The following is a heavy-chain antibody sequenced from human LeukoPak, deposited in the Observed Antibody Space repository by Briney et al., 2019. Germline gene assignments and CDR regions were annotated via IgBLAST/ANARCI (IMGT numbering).Heavy chain of an antibody. J-gene: IGHJ6*02. D-gene: IGHD4-17*01. V-gene: IGHV4-59*01. CDR2: IYYSGST. Sequence: SETLSLTCTVSGGSISSYYWSWIRQPPGKGLEWIGYIYYSGSTNYNPSLKSRVTISVDTSKNQFSLKLSSVTAADTAVYYCARYHGNDYGDFYYYYYGMDVWGQGTTVTVSS. CDR1: GGSISSYY. CDR3: ARYHGNDYGDFYYYYYGMDV.